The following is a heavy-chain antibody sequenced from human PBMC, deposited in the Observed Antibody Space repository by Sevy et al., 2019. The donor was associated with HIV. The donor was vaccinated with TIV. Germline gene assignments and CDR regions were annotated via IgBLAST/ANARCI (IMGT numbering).Heavy chain of an antibody. CDR2: IYSSGGA. Sequence: GGSLRLSCAASGFIVRSNYMTWVRQAPGKGLEWVSVIYSSGGAYYADSVKGRFTISRDNSQNTLDLQMNSLRAEDTGVYCCWGGGGWVTVDHWGQGTLVTVSS. J-gene: IGHJ5*02. CDR3: WGGGGWVTVDH. CDR1: GFIVRSNY. V-gene: IGHV3-53*01. D-gene: IGHD2-21*02.